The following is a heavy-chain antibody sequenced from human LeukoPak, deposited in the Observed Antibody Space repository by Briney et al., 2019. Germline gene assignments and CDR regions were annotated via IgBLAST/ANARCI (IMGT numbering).Heavy chain of an antibody. CDR2: IKQDGSDK. CDR1: GLTFRNYW. D-gene: IGHD1-14*01. Sequence: GGSLRLSCAASGLTFRNYWMSWVRQAPGKGLEWVANIKQDGSDKFYVDSVNGRFTISRGNAKNSLYLQMNTLRAEDTAIYYCATFSGAHHKTFDSWGQGTLVTVSS. CDR3: ATFSGAHHKTFDS. J-gene: IGHJ4*02. V-gene: IGHV3-7*01.